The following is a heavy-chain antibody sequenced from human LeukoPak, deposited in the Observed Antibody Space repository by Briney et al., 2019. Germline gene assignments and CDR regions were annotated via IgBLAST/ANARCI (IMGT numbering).Heavy chain of an antibody. CDR1: GFTFSSYG. CDR3: ARGRPHGNDY. J-gene: IGHJ4*02. CDR2: IASDGSST. Sequence: GGSLRLSCAASGFTFSSYGMNWVRQAPGKGLVWVSRIASDGSSTTYADPVKGRFSTSRDNAKNTLYLQMNSLRVEDTAVYYCARGRPHGNDYWGQGTLVTVSS. D-gene: IGHD4-23*01. V-gene: IGHV3-74*01.